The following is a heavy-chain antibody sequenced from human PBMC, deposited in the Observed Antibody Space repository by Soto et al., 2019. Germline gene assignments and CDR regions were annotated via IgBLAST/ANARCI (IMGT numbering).Heavy chain of an antibody. D-gene: IGHD3-22*01. CDR1: GYTFTSYG. J-gene: IGHJ4*02. CDR3: ARNIYYDSSGYSDY. V-gene: IGHV1-18*01. CDR2: ISAYNGNT. Sequence: ASVKVSCKASGYTFTSYGISWVRQAPGQGLEWMGWISAYNGNTNYAQKLQGRVTMTTDTSTSTAYMELRSLRSDDTAVYYCARNIYYDSSGYSDYWGQGTLVTVSS.